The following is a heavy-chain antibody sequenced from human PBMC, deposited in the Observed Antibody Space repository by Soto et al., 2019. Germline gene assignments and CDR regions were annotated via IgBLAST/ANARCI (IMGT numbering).Heavy chain of an antibody. V-gene: IGHV4-30-4*01. J-gene: IGHJ6*02. CDR2: IYYSGNT. CDR1: DDSISSGSYY. Sequence: QVQLQESGPGLVKSSQTLSLTCSVSDDSISSGSYYGTWIRQPPGKGLEWIGYIYYSGNTYYNPSLESRVSMSLDRSKNQFSMQLTSVTDADTAVYFCARGPPFRNDAFFHYGLDVWGQGTAVTVSS. D-gene: IGHD1-1*01. CDR3: ARGPPFRNDAFFHYGLDV.